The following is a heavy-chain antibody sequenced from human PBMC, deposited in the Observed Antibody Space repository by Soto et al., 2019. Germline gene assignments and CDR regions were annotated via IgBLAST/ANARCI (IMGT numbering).Heavy chain of an antibody. Sequence: QLQLQESGPGLVKPSETLSLTCTVSGGSITSSRYYWAWIRQPPGKGLEWIGTIYYGGSTYYNASLKRRVTISVDTSKNPFSLKLSSVTAADTAVYFCASMGPHNDFWSANYYFAYWGQGTLVTVSS. CDR1: GGSITSSRYY. D-gene: IGHD3-3*01. J-gene: IGHJ4*01. CDR3: ASMGPHNDFWSANYYFAY. CDR2: IYYGGST. V-gene: IGHV4-39*01.